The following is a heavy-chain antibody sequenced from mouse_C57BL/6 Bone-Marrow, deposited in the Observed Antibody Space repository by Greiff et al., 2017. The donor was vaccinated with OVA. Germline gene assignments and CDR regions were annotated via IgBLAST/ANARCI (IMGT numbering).Heavy chain of an antibody. J-gene: IGHJ3*01. CDR1: GSTFPRSG. CDR2: IYPRSGNT. D-gene: IGHD1-1*01. CDR3: ARRYYGSSYGFAD. Sequence: VQLQESGAELARPGASVKLSCKASGSTFPRSGISWVKQRTGQGLEWFGEIYPRSGNTYYNEKFKGKATLTADNSSSTAYMELRSLTSEDSAVYFCARRYYGSSYGFADWGQGTLVTVSA. V-gene: IGHV1-81*01.